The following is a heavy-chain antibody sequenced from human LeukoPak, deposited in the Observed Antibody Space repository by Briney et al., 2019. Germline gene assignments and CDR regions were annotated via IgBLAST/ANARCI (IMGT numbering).Heavy chain of an antibody. D-gene: IGHD1-26*01. Sequence: PGGSLRLSCAAFGFTFSTYAMNWVRQAPGKGLEWVSSISYTGTYIYYADSVKGRFTISRDNAQNSLYLQMNSLRAEDTAIYYCVRDRGTYRPIDYWGQGTLVTVSS. CDR3: VRDRGTYRPIDY. CDR1: GFTFSTYA. V-gene: IGHV3-21*04. J-gene: IGHJ4*02. CDR2: ISYTGTYI.